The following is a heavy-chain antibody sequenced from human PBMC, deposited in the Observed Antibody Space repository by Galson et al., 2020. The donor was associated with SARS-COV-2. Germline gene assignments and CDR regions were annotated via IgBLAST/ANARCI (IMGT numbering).Heavy chain of an antibody. D-gene: IGHD3-3*02. CDR2: IYYSGST. J-gene: IGHJ4*02. CDR3: ASIIFGVVITLDS. Sequence: SETLSLTCTVSGGSISSSSYYWGWIRQPPGKGLEWIGSIYYSGSTYYNPSLKSRVTISVDTSKNQFSLKLSSVTAADTAVYYCASIIFGVVITLDSWGQGTLVTVSS. V-gene: IGHV4-39*01. CDR1: GGSISSSSYY.